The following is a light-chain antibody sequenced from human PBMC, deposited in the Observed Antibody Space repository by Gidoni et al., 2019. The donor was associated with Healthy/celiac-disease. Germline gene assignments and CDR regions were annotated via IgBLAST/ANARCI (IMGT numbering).Light chain of an antibody. CDR1: QSVSSSY. J-gene: IGKJ2*01. V-gene: IGKV3-20*01. CDR3: QQYGSSPYS. Sequence: IVLTQPPGTLSLAPGERATLSCRASQSVSSSYLAWYQQKPGQAPRLLIYGASSRATGIPDRFSGSGSGTDFTLTISRLEPEDFAVYYCQQYGSSPYSFGQGTELEIK. CDR2: GAS.